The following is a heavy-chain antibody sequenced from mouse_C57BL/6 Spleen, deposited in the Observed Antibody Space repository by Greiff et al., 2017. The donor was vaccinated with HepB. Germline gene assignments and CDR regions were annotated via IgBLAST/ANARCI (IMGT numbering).Heavy chain of an antibody. D-gene: IGHD2-4*01. CDR3: ARNGYYDYDEGAMDY. CDR1: GYTFTSYG. Sequence: VQLQQSGAELARPGASVKLSCKASGYTFTSYGISWVKQRTGQGLEWIGEIYPRSGNTYYNEKFKGKARLTADKSSSTAYMELRSLTSEDSAVYFCARNGYYDYDEGAMDYWGQGTSVTVSS. V-gene: IGHV1-81*01. J-gene: IGHJ4*01. CDR2: IYPRSGNT.